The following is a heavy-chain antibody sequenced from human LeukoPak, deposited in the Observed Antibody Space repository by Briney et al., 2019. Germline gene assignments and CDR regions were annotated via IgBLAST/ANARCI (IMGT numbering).Heavy chain of an antibody. CDR1: GGTFSSYA. Sequence: SVTVSCKASGGTFSSYAISWVRQAPGQGLEWMGGIIPIFGTANYAQKFQGRVTITTDESTSTAYMELSSLRSEDTAMYYCASTGDYYYYYYMDVWGKGTTVTVSS. CDR3: ASTGDYYYYYYMDV. V-gene: IGHV1-69*05. CDR2: IIPIFGTA. J-gene: IGHJ6*03.